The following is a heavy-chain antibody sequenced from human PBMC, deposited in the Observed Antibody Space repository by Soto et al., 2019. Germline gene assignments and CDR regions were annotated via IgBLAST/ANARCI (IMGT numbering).Heavy chain of an antibody. CDR1: GGSFSGYY. D-gene: IGHD3-10*01. CDR3: ARGPMVRGVIITKRLNFDY. Sequence: SATLSLTCAVSGGSFSGYYWSWIRQPPGKGLEWIGEINHSGSTNYNPSIKSRVTISVDTSKNQFSLKLSSVTAADTAVYYCARGPMVRGVIITKRLNFDYWGQGTLVTVSS. CDR2: INHSGST. V-gene: IGHV4-34*01. J-gene: IGHJ4*02.